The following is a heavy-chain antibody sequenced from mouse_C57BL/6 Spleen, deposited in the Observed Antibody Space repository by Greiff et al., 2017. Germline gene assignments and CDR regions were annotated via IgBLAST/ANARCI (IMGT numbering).Heavy chain of an antibody. D-gene: IGHD4-1*01. V-gene: IGHV14-4*01. Sequence: VQLQQSGAELVRPGASVKLSCTASGFNIKDDYMHWVKQRPEQSLEWIGWIDPENGDTEYASKFQGKATITADTSSNTAYLQLSSLTSEDTAVYYCYSGTWFAYWGQGTLVTVSA. J-gene: IGHJ3*01. CDR3: YSGTWFAY. CDR2: IDPENGDT. CDR1: GFNIKDDY.